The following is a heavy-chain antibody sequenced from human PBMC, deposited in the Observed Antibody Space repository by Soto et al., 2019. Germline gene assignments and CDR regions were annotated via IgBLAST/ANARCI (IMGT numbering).Heavy chain of an antibody. CDR1: GFTFSSYG. D-gene: IGHD3-16*02. J-gene: IGHJ4*02. V-gene: IGHV3-30*18. CDR3: AKDLYDYVWGSYRSPLGY. Sequence: GGSLRLSCAASGFTFSSYGMHWVRQAPGKGLEWVAVISYDGSNKYYADSVKGRFTISRDNSKNTLYRQMNSLRAEDTAGYYCAKDLYDYVWGSYRSPLGYWGQGTLVTVSS. CDR2: ISYDGSNK.